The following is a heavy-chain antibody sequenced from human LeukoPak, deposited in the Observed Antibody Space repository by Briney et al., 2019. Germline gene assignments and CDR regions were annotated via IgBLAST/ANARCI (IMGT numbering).Heavy chain of an antibody. J-gene: IGHJ4*02. CDR2: IYYSGST. CDR1: GFTFSSYN. Sequence: PGGSLRLSCAASGFTFSSYNMNWVRQAPGKGLEWIGYIYYSGSTNYNPSLKSRVTISVDTSKNQFSLKLSSVTAADTAVYYCAREIIAAASFDYWGQGTLVTVSS. V-gene: IGHV4-59*12. D-gene: IGHD6-13*01. CDR3: AREIIAAASFDY.